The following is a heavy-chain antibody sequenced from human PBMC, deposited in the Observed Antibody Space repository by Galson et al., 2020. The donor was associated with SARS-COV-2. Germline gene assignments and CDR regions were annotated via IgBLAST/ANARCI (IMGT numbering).Heavy chain of an antibody. J-gene: IGHJ6*02. CDR2: FDPEDGET. V-gene: IGHV1-24*01. Sequence: GESLKISCNVSGYTLIDLSMHWLRQTPGKGLEWMGGFDPEDGETIYAQKFQGRVTLTEDTFKDTAYMELSSLRSEDTAVYYCATTFLRDYGDNSRLWAMDVWGQGTTVTVSS. CDR1: GYTLIDLS. D-gene: IGHD4-17*01. CDR3: ATTFLRDYGDNSRLWAMDV.